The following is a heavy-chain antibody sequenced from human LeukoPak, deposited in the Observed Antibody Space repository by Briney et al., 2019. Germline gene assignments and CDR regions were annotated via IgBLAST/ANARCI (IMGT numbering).Heavy chain of an antibody. CDR3: AKGRVGATFCDS. CDR1: GFTFNTYW. J-gene: IGHJ4*02. V-gene: IGHV3-74*01. Sequence: GGSLRLSCAASGFTFNTYWMHWVRQAPGKGLVWVSRINSDGSSTSYADSVKGRFTISRDNAKNTHYLQMNSLGAEDTAVYYCAKGRVGATFCDSWGQGTLVTVSS. D-gene: IGHD1-26*01. CDR2: INSDGSST.